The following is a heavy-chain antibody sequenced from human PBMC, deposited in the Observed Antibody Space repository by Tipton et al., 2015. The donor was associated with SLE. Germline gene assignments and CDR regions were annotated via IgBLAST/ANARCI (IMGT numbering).Heavy chain of an antibody. CDR2: IKEDGNEK. CDR1: GFTFSDFW. J-gene: IGHJ4*02. V-gene: IGHV3-7*01. CDR3: SRGRNNFRY. Sequence: SLRLSCAASGFTFSDFWMSWVRQAPGKGLEWVASIKEDGNEKYYLDSVKGRFTISRDNAKNSLVLQMDSLRAEDTALYYCSRGRNNFRYWGQGTLVTVSS. D-gene: IGHD1-1*01.